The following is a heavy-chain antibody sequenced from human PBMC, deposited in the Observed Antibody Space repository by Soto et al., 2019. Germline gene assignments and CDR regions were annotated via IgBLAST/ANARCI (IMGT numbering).Heavy chain of an antibody. D-gene: IGHD6-19*01. V-gene: IGHV1-69*06. J-gene: IGHJ6*02. CDR1: GGTFSSYA. CDR3: ATGKQSVAGTRGEYYYYGMDV. CDR2: IIPIFGTA. Sequence: SSVKVSCKASGGTFSSYAISWVRQAPGQGLEWMGGIIPIFGTANYAQKFQGRVTMTEDTSTDTAYMELSSLRSEDTAVYYCATGKQSVAGTRGEYYYYGMDVWCQGTTVTVSS.